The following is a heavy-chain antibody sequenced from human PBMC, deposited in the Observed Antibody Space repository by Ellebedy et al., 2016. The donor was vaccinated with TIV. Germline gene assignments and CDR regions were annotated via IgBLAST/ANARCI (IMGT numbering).Heavy chain of an antibody. CDR3: ARDWVEYSSSSGGPLNWFDP. J-gene: IGHJ5*02. D-gene: IGHD6-6*01. CDR2: IYYSGST. Sequence: SETLSLXXTVSGGSISSSSYYWGWIRQPPGKGLEWIGSIYYSGSTYYNPSLKSRVTISVDTSKNQFSLKLSSVTAADTAVYYCARDWVEYSSSSGGPLNWFDPWGQGTLVTVSS. V-gene: IGHV4-39*07. CDR1: GGSISSSSYY.